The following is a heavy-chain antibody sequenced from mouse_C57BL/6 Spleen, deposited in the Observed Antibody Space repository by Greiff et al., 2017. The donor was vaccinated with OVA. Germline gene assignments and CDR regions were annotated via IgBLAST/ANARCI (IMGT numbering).Heavy chain of an antibody. V-gene: IGHV1-69*01. CDR2: IDPSDSYT. J-gene: IGHJ4*01. CDR1: GYTFTSYW. Sequence: QVQLQQPGAELVMPGASVKLSCKASGYTFTSYWMHWVKQRPGQGLEWIGEIDPSDSYTNYNQQFKGKSTLTVDKSSSTAYMQLSSLTSEDSAVYYCARDGIRGSSYGGYAMDYWGQGTSVTVSS. D-gene: IGHD1-1*01. CDR3: ARDGIRGSSYGGYAMDY.